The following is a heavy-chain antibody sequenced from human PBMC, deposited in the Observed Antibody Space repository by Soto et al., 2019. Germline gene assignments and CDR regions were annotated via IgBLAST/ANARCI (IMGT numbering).Heavy chain of an antibody. CDR1: GGTFSSYA. V-gene: IGHV1-69*13. J-gene: IGHJ4*02. CDR3: ARGDGYNGFDY. CDR2: IIPIFGTA. D-gene: IGHD5-12*01. Sequence: SVKVSCKVSGGTFSSYAISWVRQAPGQGLEWMGGIIPIFGTANYAQKFQGGVTITADESTSTAYMELSSLRSEDTAVYYCARGDGYNGFDYWGKGTLVTVSS.